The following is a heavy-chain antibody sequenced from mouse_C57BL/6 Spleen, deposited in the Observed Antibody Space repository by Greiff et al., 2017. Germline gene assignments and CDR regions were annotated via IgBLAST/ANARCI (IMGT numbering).Heavy chain of an antibody. Sequence: EVKLVESGGGLVKPGGSLKLSCAASGFTFSDYGMHWVRQAPEKGLEWVAYISSGSSTIYYADTVKGRFTISRDNAKNTLFMQMTSLRSKDTAMYYCAKCKYYGSPYAMEYWGQGTSVTVSS. CDR1: GFTFSDYG. D-gene: IGHD1-1*01. CDR2: ISSGSSTI. J-gene: IGHJ4*01. V-gene: IGHV5-17*01. CDR3: AKCKYYGSPYAMEY.